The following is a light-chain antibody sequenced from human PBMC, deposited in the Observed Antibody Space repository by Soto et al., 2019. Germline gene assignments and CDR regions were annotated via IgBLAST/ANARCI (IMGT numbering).Light chain of an antibody. Sequence: EIVLTQSPATLSLSPGERATLSCRASQSVSSYLAWYQQKPGQAPRLLIYDASNRATGIPARFSGSGSGTDFTLTISSLEPEDFAVYSCKQRINCPRTFGPGTIVDIK. J-gene: IGKJ3*01. CDR3: KQRINCPRT. CDR2: DAS. V-gene: IGKV3-11*01. CDR1: QSVSSY.